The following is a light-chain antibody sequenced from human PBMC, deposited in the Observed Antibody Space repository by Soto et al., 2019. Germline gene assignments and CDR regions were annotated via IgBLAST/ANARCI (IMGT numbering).Light chain of an antibody. Sequence: DIQMTQSPSSLSASVGDRVTITCRASQGIGGDAGWYQQKPGKPPKRLIYATSTLQSGIPSGFSGGGFGTEFTLTISSLQPEDFATYYCVQHNSYPRTFGQGTRVEMK. CDR2: ATS. V-gene: IGKV1-17*01. J-gene: IGKJ1*01. CDR1: QGIGGD. CDR3: VQHNSYPRT.